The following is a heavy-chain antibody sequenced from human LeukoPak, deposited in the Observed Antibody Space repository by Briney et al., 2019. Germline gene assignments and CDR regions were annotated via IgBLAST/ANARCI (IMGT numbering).Heavy chain of an antibody. D-gene: IGHD3-3*01. CDR3: ARSLSWSYFGVDV. CDR2: ISGSGSTI. V-gene: IGHV3-48*03. Sequence: GGSLRLSCAPSGFTFSNYAMNWVRQAPGKGLEWVSYISGSGSTIYYADSVKGRFTISRDNAKNSLYLQMNSLRGEDTAVYYCARSLSWSYFGVDVWGPGTTVTVSS. CDR1: GFTFSNYA. J-gene: IGHJ6*02.